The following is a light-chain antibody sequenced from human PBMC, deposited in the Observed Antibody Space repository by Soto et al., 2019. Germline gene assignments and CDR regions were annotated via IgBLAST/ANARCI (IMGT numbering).Light chain of an antibody. V-gene: IGKV3-11*01. Sequence: PAAGSVALARGERATLSRRASQSVSSYLAWCQQKPGQAPRLLIYDASNRATGIPARFSGSRPATDFTLPISPLEPHDFALHYRQHYPHHSPLPFGQGNRLEI. J-gene: IGKJ5*01. CDR1: QSVSSY. CDR3: QHYPHHSPLP. CDR2: DAS.